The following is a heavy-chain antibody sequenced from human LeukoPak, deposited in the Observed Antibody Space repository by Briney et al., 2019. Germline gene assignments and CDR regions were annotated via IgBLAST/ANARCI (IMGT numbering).Heavy chain of an antibody. CDR1: GGSISSYY. CDR3: ARGSSWRVFDY. Sequence: SETLSLTCTVSGGSISSYYWSWIRQPPGKGREGIGYIYYSGSTNYNPSLKSRVTISVDTSKNQFSLKLSSVTAADTAVYYCARGSSWRVFDYWGQGTLVTVSS. V-gene: IGHV4-59*08. D-gene: IGHD6-13*01. J-gene: IGHJ4*02. CDR2: IYYSGST.